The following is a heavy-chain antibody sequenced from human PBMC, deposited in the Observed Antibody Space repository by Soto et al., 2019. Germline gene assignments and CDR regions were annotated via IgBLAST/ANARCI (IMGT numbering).Heavy chain of an antibody. J-gene: IGHJ3*02. Sequence: ASVKVSCKASGGTFSSYAISWVRQAPGQGLEWMGWINPNSGGTNYAQKFQGWVTMTRDTSISTAYMELSRLRSDDTAVYYCAREPNSSSWYSAFDIWGQGTMVTVSS. CDR2: INPNSGGT. D-gene: IGHD6-13*01. CDR1: GGTFSSYA. V-gene: IGHV1-2*04. CDR3: AREPNSSSWYSAFDI.